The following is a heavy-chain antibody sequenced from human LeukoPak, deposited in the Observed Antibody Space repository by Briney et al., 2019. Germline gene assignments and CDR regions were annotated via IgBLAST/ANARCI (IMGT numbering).Heavy chain of an antibody. Sequence: TASGTLSLTCTGTGGSISGGSYYWSWIRQPAGEGLEWICRIYTSGSTNYNPSLKSRVTISVDTSKNQFSLKLSSVTAADTAVYYCARDGTVNWFDLWGQGTLVTVSS. CDR1: GGSISGGSYY. V-gene: IGHV4-61*02. D-gene: IGHD4-17*01. CDR2: IYTSGST. CDR3: ARDGTVNWFDL. J-gene: IGHJ5*02.